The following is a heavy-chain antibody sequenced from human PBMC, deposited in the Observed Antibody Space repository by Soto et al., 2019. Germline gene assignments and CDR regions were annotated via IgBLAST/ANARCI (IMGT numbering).Heavy chain of an antibody. CDR1: GFTFSSCA. CDR2: IIDSGGST. Sequence: GSLRLSCAASGFTFSSCAMGWVRQAPGKGLEWVSDIIDSGGSTYYADSVKGRFTISRDNSKSTLYLQMNSLRAEDTSLYYCAKRRSYSSYYCVDVWRHGTTVTVSS. V-gene: IGHV3-23*01. CDR3: AKRRSYSSYYCVDV. J-gene: IGHJ6*02.